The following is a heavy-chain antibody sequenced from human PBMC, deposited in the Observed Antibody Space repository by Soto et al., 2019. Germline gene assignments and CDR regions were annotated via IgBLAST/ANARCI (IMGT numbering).Heavy chain of an antibody. D-gene: IGHD3-3*01. J-gene: IGHJ5*02. V-gene: IGHV4-4*07. CDR1: GGSVSSYY. CDR3: ARGIHFVGWFDP. CDR2: IYSSGST. Sequence: SETLSLTCTVSGGSVSSYYWSWIRHPAGKGLEWIGRIYSSGSTKYNPSLKIRVTMSVDRSKNQFSLKLRSVTAADTALYYCARGIHFVGWFDPWGQGTLVTVSS.